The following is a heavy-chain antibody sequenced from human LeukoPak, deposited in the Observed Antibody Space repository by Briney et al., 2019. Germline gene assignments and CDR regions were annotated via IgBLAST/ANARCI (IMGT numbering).Heavy chain of an antibody. CDR3: ARDRTYGIDY. CDR1: VFPFSSYW. Sequence: GGSLRLSCAASVFPFSSYWMHWVRQAPGKGLVWVSLINNNGSNTNYADSVKARFTVSRDNAENTLYLQMNSLRAEDTAVYYCARDRTYGIDYWGQGTLVTVSS. J-gene: IGHJ4*02. CDR2: INNNGSNT. D-gene: IGHD3-10*01. V-gene: IGHV3-74*01.